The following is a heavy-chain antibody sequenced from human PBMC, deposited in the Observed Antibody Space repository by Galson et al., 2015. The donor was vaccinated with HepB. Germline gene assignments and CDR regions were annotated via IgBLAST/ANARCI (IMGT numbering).Heavy chain of an antibody. CDR3: ARDQYYDSGGYFHFDY. D-gene: IGHD3-22*01. Sequence: SLRLSCAASGFTFSSYWMSWVRQAPGKGLEWVANIKQYGDDKYYVDSVKGRFTISRDNAKNSLYLQMNTLRAEDTAVYYCARDQYYDSGGYFHFDYWGQGALVTVSS. V-gene: IGHV3-7*03. CDR1: GFTFSSYW. CDR2: IKQYGDDK. J-gene: IGHJ4*02.